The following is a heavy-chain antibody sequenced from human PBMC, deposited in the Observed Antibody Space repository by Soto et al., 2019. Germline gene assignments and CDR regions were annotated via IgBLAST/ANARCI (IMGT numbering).Heavy chain of an antibody. Sequence: GESLTSSCQASAYSFTSYCIVSVLQMPGKGLEWMGIIYPGDSDTRYSPSFQGQVTISADKSISTAYLQWSSLKASDTAMYYCARHLGAAAGPLYGMDVWGHGTTVTFSS. CDR3: ARHLGAAAGPLYGMDV. J-gene: IGHJ6*01. V-gene: IGHV5-51*01. CDR1: AYSFTSYC. CDR2: IYPGDSDT. D-gene: IGHD6-13*01.